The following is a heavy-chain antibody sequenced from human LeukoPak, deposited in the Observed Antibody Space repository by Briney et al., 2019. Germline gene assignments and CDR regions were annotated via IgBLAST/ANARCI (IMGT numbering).Heavy chain of an antibody. V-gene: IGHV1-69*05. J-gene: IGHJ4*02. CDR3: AIDSSGLMDY. CDR2: IIPIFGTA. Sequence: GASVKVSCKASGYTFTSYDISWVRQAPGQGLEWMGGIIPIFGTANYAQKFQGRVTITTDESTSTAYMELSSLRSEDTAVYYCAIDSSGLMDYWGQGTLVTVSS. D-gene: IGHD3-22*01. CDR1: GYTFTSYD.